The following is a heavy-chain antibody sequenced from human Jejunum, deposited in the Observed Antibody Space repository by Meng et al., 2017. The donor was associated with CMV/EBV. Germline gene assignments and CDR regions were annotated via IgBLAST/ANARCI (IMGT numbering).Heavy chain of an antibody. D-gene: IGHD2-15*01. Sequence: YIVTWIRPAPGKGLMWLSCISPSATTRYSARSVTGRFTVSRNHATGLLFLEMDNLRAEDTAVYRCAGGKEGFCRGSSCHFPPIDSWGQGVLVTVSS. V-gene: IGHV3-11*01. CDR3: AGGKEGFCRGSSCHFPPIDS. CDR1: YI. J-gene: IGHJ4*02. CDR2: ISPSATTR.